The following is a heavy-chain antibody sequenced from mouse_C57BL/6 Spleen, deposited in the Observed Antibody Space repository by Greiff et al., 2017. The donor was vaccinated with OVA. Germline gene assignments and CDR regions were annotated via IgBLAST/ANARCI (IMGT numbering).Heavy chain of an antibody. Sequence: QVQLQQPGAELVRPGSSVKLSCKASGFTFTSYWMDWVKQRPGQGLEWIGNIYPSDSETHYNQKFKDKATLTVDKSSSTAYMQLSSLTSEDSAVYYCARGGYYGSSHRGDYWGQGTSVTVSS. CDR1: GFTFTSYW. CDR2: IYPSDSET. D-gene: IGHD1-1*01. J-gene: IGHJ4*01. V-gene: IGHV1-61*01. CDR3: ARGGYYGSSHRGDY.